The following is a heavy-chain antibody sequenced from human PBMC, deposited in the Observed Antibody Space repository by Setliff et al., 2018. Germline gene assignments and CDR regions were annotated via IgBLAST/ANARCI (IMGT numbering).Heavy chain of an antibody. V-gene: IGHV4-61*02. Sequence: LSLTCAVSGGSIGSGSYYWSWIRQPAGKGLEWVGRIQVGGTSTYNPSLKSRVATSVDTSKNQFSLRLTHVTAADTAAYYCARDRTAYTYGLDVWGQGTTVTVSS. CDR2: IQVGGTS. CDR1: GGSIGSGSYY. J-gene: IGHJ6*02. CDR3: ARDRTAYTYGLDV. D-gene: IGHD3-16*01.